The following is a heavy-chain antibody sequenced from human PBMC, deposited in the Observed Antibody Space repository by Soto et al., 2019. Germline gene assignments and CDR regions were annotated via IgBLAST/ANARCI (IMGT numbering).Heavy chain of an antibody. J-gene: IGHJ5*02. V-gene: IGHV4-31*03. CDR3: ARDSGHYGKGWFDP. CDR2: IYHSGST. CDR1: GASISSGGYY. Sequence: SETLSLTCTVSGASISSGGYYWNWMRQHPGKGLEWIGYIYHSGSTNYNPSLKSRVTMSVDTSKNQFSLKLSYVTAADTALYYCARDSGHYGKGWFDPWGQGTLVTVSS. D-gene: IGHD3-10*01.